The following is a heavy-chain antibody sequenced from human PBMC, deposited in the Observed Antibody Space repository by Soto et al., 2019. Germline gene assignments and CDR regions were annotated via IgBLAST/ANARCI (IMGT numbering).Heavy chain of an antibody. Sequence: QVTLKESGPVVVKPTETLTLTCTVSGFSLSNPRMGVSWIRQPPGKALEWLAHIFSNDEKSYSTSLKSRLTLSKDTSKSQVVLTMTNMDPVDTATYYCARILDCTGGSCSSSWFDPWGQGTLVTVSS. J-gene: IGHJ5*02. D-gene: IGHD2-15*01. CDR3: ARILDCTGGSCSSSWFDP. CDR1: GFSLSNPRMG. V-gene: IGHV2-26*01. CDR2: IFSNDEK.